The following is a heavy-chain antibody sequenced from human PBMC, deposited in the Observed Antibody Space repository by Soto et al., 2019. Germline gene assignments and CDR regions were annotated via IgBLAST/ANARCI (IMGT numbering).Heavy chain of an antibody. CDR1: GGSISSGDYY. D-gene: IGHD5-12*01. V-gene: IGHV4-30-4*01. Sequence: PSETLSLTCTVSGGSISSGDYYWSWIRQPPGKGLEWIGYIYYSGSTYYNPSLKSRVTISVDTSKSQFSLKLSSVTAADTAVYYCARYSGSGAHFDYWGQGALVTVSS. J-gene: IGHJ4*02. CDR3: ARYSGSGAHFDY. CDR2: IYYSGST.